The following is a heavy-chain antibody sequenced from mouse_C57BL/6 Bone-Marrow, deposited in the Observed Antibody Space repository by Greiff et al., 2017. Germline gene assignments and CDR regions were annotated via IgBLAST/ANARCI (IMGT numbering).Heavy chain of an antibody. Sequence: EVQRVESEGGLVQPGSSMKLSCTASGYTFSDYYMAWVRQVPEKGLEWVANINYDGSSTYYLDSLKSRFIISRDNAKNILYLQMSSLKSEYTATYYCARDRGYYFDYWGQGTTLTVSS. CDR1: GYTFSDYY. V-gene: IGHV5-16*01. CDR3: ARDRGYYFDY. J-gene: IGHJ2*01. CDR2: INYDGSST.